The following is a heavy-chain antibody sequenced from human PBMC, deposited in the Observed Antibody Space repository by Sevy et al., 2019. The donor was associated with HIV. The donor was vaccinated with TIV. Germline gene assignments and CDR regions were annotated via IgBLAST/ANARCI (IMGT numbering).Heavy chain of an antibody. CDR3: ARGGGVVVGATVSGMDV. D-gene: IGHD2-15*01. J-gene: IGHJ6*02. CDR2: INPSGGST. CDR1: GYTLTSYY. Sequence: ASVKVSCKASGYTLTSYYIHWVRQAPGQGLEWMGIINPSGGSTSYAQKFQGRVTMTRDTSTSTVYMEMSSLRSGDTAVYYCARGGGVVVGATVSGMDVWGQGTTVTVSS. V-gene: IGHV1-46*01.